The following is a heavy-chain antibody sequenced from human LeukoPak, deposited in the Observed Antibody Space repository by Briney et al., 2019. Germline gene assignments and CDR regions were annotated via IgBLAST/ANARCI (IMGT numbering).Heavy chain of an antibody. CDR1: GFTFSSYA. CDR2: ISGSGGST. V-gene: IGHV3-23*01. Sequence: PGGSLRLSCAASGFTFSSYAMSWVRQAPGKGLEWVSAISGSGGSTYYAGSVKGRFTISRDNSKNTLYLQMNSLRAEDTAVYYCAKDPNSSGWYDFDYWGQGTLVTVSS. D-gene: IGHD6-19*01. CDR3: AKDPNSSGWYDFDY. J-gene: IGHJ4*02.